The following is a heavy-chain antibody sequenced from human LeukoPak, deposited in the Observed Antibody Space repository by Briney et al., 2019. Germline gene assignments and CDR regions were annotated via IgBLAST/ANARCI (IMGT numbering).Heavy chain of an antibody. J-gene: IGHJ6*02. CDR3: ARDSVYCSSTSCYYYGMDV. CDR1: GGSISSGDYY. CDR2: IYYSGST. D-gene: IGHD2-2*01. V-gene: IGHV4-30-4*01. Sequence: RPQTLSLTCTVSGGSISSGDYYWSWIRQPPGRGLEWIGYIYYSGSTYYNPSLKSRVTISVDTSKNQFSLKLSSVTAADTAVYYCARDSVYCSSTSCYYYGMDVWGQGTTVTVSS.